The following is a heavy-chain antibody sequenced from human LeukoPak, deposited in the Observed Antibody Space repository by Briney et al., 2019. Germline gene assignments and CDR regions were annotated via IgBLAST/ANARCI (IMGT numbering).Heavy chain of an antibody. CDR2: ISYDGSNK. CDR1: GFSFSSYG. D-gene: IGHD3-10*01. V-gene: IGHV3-30*03. CDR3: ILGLQLRGVNTPHH. Sequence: GGSLRLSCAASGFSFSSYGMHWVRQAPGKGLEWVAVISYDGSNKYYVDSVKGRFTISRDDSKSTLYLQMNSLKTEDTAVYYCILGLQLRGVNTPHHWGQGTLVTVSS. J-gene: IGHJ5*02.